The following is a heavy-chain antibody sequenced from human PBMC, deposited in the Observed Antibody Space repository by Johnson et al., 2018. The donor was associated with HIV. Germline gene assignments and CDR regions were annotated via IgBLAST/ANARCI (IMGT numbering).Heavy chain of an antibody. CDR3: VKEASRGTVTQATDAFDI. CDR2: IYSGGTT. D-gene: IGHD4-17*01. V-gene: IGHV3-NL1*01. Sequence: QVQLVESGGGVVQPGGSLRLSCAASGFTFSSYGMHWVRQAPGKGLEWVSFIYSGGTTYYADSVKGRFTISRDNSKNTLYLQMNSLRVEDTAVYYCVKEASRGTVTQATDAFDIWGQGTVVTVSS. CDR1: GFTFSSYG. J-gene: IGHJ3*02.